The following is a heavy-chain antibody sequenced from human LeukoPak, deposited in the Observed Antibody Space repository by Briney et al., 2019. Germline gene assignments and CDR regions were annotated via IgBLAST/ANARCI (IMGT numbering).Heavy chain of an antibody. CDR1: GGSISDYF. CDR3: ARGPYCGDDCYFDS. J-gene: IGHJ4*02. D-gene: IGHD2-21*01. CDR2: IYSSGST. Sequence: SETLSLTCTVSGGSISDYFWSWIRQPAGKGLEWIGRIYSSGSTLYDPSLKSRVTMSVDTSKNQFSLRLTSVTAADTAVYYCARGPYCGDDCYFDSWGRGTLFTVSS. V-gene: IGHV4-4*07.